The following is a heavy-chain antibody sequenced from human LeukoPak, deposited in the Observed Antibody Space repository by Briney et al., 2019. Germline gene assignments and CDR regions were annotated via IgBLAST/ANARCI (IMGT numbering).Heavy chain of an antibody. CDR2: ISSGSGTI. Sequence: GGSLRLSCAASGFTFSSYSMNWVRQAPGKGLEWVSYISSGSGTIYYADPVKGRFTISRDNAKNSLYLQMDSLRAEDTAVYYCARASGSSRFDPWGQGTLVTVSS. CDR1: GFTFSSYS. J-gene: IGHJ5*02. D-gene: IGHD6-6*01. CDR3: ARASGSSRFDP. V-gene: IGHV3-48*01.